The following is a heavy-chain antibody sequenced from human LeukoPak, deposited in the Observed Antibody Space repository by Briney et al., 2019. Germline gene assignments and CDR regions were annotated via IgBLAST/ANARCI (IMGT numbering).Heavy chain of an antibody. CDR1: GGSFSGYY. CDR2: INHSGST. V-gene: IGHV4-34*01. D-gene: IGHD6-19*01. J-gene: IGHJ4*02. CDR3: ASRMSYSSGWYEDY. Sequence: SETLSLTCAVYGGSFSGYYWSWIRQPPGKGLEWIGEINHSGSTNYNPSLKSRVTISVDTSKNQFSLKLSSVTAADTAVYYCASRMSYSSGWYEDYWGQGTLVTVSS.